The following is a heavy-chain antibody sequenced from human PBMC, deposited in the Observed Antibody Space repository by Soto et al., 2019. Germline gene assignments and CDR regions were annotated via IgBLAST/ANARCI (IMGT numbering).Heavy chain of an antibody. Sequence: QLQLQESGPGLVKPSETLSLTCTVSGGSISSTSYYWGWIRQPPGKGLEWSGTIYYSGSTYYNPSLKLRVTISVDTSKNQFSLKLSSVTAADTAVYYCARLEWIAAAADPWGQGTLVTVSS. D-gene: IGHD6-13*01. J-gene: IGHJ5*02. CDR1: GGSISSTSYY. CDR2: IYYSGST. V-gene: IGHV4-39*01. CDR3: ARLEWIAAAADP.